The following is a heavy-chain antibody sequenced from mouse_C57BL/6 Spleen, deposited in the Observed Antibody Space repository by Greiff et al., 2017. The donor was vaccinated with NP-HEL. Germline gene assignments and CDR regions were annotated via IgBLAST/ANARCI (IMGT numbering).Heavy chain of an antibody. D-gene: IGHD1-1*01. CDR3: ARCPITTVVATPFAY. J-gene: IGHJ3*01. V-gene: IGHV1-81*01. CDR2: IYPRSGNT. CDR1: GYTFSSYG. Sequence: QVQLKESGAELARPGASVKLSCKASGYTFSSYGISWVKQRTGQGLEWIGEIYPRSGNTYYNEKFKGKATLTADKSSSTAYMELRSLTSEDSAVYFCARCPITTVVATPFAYWGQGTLVTVSA.